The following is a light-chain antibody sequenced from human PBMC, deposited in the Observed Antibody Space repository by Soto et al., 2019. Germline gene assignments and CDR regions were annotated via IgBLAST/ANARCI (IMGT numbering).Light chain of an antibody. V-gene: IGLV8-61*01. CDR2: STY. J-gene: IGLJ1*01. CDR3: VLYMGKGIWV. CDR1: SGSVSTNYY. Sequence: QTVVTQEPSFSVSPGGTVTLTCGLTSGSVSTNYYPSWYQQAPGQAPRTLIYSTYTRSSGVPDRFSGSILGNKVALTITGAQADDESDYYCVLYMGKGIWVFGTGTKVTVL.